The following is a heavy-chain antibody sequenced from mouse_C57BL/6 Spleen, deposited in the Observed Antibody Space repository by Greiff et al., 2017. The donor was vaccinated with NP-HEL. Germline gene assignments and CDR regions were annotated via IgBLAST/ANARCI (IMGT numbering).Heavy chain of an antibody. J-gene: IGHJ2*01. CDR2: IYPGGGYT. D-gene: IGHD1-1*01. CDR1: GYTFTNYW. Sequence: LQQSGAELVRPGTSVKMSCKASGYTFTNYWIGWAKQRPGHGLEWIGDIYPGGGYTNYNEKFKGKATLTADKSSSTAYMQFSSLTSEDSAIYYCARYGDYGSSYFDYWGQGTTLTVSS. V-gene: IGHV1-63*01. CDR3: ARYGDYGSSYFDY.